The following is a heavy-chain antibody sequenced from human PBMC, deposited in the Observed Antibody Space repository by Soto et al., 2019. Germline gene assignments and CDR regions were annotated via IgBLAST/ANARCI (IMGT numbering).Heavy chain of an antibody. CDR1: GGSISSGGYY. CDR3: ARTVTTPECFPDY. CDR2: IYYSGST. J-gene: IGHJ4*02. D-gene: IGHD4-17*01. V-gene: IGHV4-31*03. Sequence: SETLSLTCTVSGGSISSGGYYWSWIRQHPGKGLEWIGYIYYSGSTYYNPSLKSRVTISVDTSKNQFSLKLSSVTAADTAVYYCARTVTTPECFPDYWGQGTLVTVSS.